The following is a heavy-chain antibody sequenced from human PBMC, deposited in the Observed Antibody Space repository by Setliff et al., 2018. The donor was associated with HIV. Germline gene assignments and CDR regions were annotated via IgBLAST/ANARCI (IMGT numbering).Heavy chain of an antibody. CDR2: VSYTGTT. Sequence: KPSETLSLTCTASYATISTADYYWSWIRQPPGKGLAWIGFVSYTGTTHYNPSLKSRLTISIDTSENQFSLNLSYVTAADTAVYYCARLSTTSRDFDSWVQGTLVTVSS. CDR3: ARLSTTSRDFDS. V-gene: IGHV4-30-4*01. CDR1: YATISTADYY. J-gene: IGHJ4*02. D-gene: IGHD2-2*01.